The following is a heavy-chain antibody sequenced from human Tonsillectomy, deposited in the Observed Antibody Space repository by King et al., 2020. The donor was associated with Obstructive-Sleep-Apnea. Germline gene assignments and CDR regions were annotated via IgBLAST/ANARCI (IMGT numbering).Heavy chain of an antibody. D-gene: IGHD6-13*01. CDR1: GFTFSDYY. J-gene: IGHJ6*02. CDR2: ISSSGNTI. Sequence: VQLVESGGGLVKPGGSLRLSCAASGFTFSDYYMSWIRQAPGKGLEWVSYISSSGNTIYYADSVKGRFTISRDNAKNSLYLQMNSLRAEDTAVYYCAGGKRAAAGTYYYYGMDVWGQGTTVTVSS. CDR3: AGGKRAAAGTYYYYGMDV. V-gene: IGHV3-11*01.